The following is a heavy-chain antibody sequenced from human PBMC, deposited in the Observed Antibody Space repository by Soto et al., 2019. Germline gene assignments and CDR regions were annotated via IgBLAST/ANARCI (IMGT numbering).Heavy chain of an antibody. CDR2: ISGGGRDI. V-gene: IGHV3-21*01. Sequence: GGSLRLSCAASGFTFSSYSLNWVRQAPGKGLEWVSSISGGGRDIKYGDSVKGRFIISRDNAMDSLHLQMYSLRADDTAIYFCATSLAVQLGYYGMDVWGPGTTVTISS. D-gene: IGHD6-6*01. CDR3: ATSLAVQLGYYGMDV. J-gene: IGHJ6*02. CDR1: GFTFSSYS.